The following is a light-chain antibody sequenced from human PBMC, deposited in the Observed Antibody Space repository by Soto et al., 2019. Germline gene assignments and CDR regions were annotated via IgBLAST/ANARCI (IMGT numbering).Light chain of an antibody. V-gene: IGKV1-5*01. CDR2: DAS. Sequence: DIQMTQSPSTLSAYVGDRVTITYRASQSISSWLAWYQQKPGKAPKLLIYDASSLESGVPSRFSGSGSGTEFTLTISSLQPDDFATYYCQQYNSYPVAFGQGTKVDIK. CDR1: QSISSW. J-gene: IGKJ1*01. CDR3: QQYNSYPVA.